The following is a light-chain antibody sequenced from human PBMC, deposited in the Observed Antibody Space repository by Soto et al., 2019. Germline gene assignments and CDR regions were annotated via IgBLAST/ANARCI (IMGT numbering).Light chain of an antibody. CDR1: SGHTTYA. CDR2: LDSDGSH. Sequence: QLVLTQSPSASASLGASVNVTYTLSSGHTTYAIAWHQQQPEKSPRFLMKLDSDGSHMKGDGIPDRFSGSSSGAERYLIVSSLQSEDEADYYCQTWASGMAVFGGGTKLTVL. J-gene: IGLJ3*02. CDR3: QTWASGMAV. V-gene: IGLV4-69*01.